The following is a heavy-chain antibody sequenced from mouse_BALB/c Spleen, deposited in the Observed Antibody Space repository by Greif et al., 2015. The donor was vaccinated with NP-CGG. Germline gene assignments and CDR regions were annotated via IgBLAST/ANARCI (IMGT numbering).Heavy chain of an antibody. CDR2: IWGDGST. D-gene: IGHD1-1*01. CDR3: ASYYGSSYYAMDY. J-gene: IGHJ4*01. Sequence: VKVVESGPGLVAPSQSLSITCTVSGFSLTGYGVNWVRQPPGKGLEWLGMIWGDGSTDYNSALKSRLSISKDNSKSQVFLKMNSLQTDDTARYYCASYYGSSYYAMDYWGQGTSVTVSS. V-gene: IGHV2-6-7*01. CDR1: GFSLTGYG.